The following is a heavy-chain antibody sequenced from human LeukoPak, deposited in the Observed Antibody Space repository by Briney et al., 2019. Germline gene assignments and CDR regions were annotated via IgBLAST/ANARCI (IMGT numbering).Heavy chain of an antibody. CDR2: INPNSGGT. D-gene: IGHD2-15*01. V-gene: IGHV1-2*02. CDR3: ATRDVVVAATEHDY. Sequence: ASVKVSCKASGYTFTGYYMHWVRQAPGQGLEWMGWINPNSGGTNYAQKFQGRVTMTRDRSISTAYMELSRLRSDDTAVYYCATRDVVVAATEHDYWGQGTLVTVSS. J-gene: IGHJ4*02. CDR1: GYTFTGYY.